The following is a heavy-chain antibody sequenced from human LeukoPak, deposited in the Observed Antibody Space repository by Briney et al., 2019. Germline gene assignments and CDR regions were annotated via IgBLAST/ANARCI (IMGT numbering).Heavy chain of an antibody. CDR3: ARDKVLAVAGTFYYHYGMDV. Sequence: PSETLSLTCTVSGGSISSYYWSWIRQPPGKGLEWIGYIYYSGSTNYNPSLKSRVTISVDTSKNQFSLKLSSVTAADTAVYYCARDKVLAVAGTFYYHYGMDVWGQGTTVTVSS. CDR2: IYYSGST. D-gene: IGHD6-19*01. CDR1: GGSISSYY. J-gene: IGHJ6*02. V-gene: IGHV4-59*01.